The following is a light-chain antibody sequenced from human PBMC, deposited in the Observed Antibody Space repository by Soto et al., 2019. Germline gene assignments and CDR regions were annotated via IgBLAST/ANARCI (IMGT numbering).Light chain of an antibody. Sequence: EIVLTQSPATLSLSPGERATLSCRASQSVSSYLAWYQQKPGQAPRLLIYDASNRATGIPARFSGSGSGTDFTLTISRLEHEDFAVYYCQQRSNWRYTFGQGTKLEIK. J-gene: IGKJ2*01. CDR2: DAS. CDR3: QQRSNWRYT. CDR1: QSVSSY. V-gene: IGKV3-11*01.